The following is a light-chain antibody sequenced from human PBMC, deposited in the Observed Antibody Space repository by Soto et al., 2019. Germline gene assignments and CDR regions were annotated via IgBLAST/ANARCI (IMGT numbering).Light chain of an antibody. Sequence: QSVLTQPPSASGTPGQTVTLSCSGSSSNIGSNTVNWYQQLPGTAPKPLIYSNNQRPSGVPDRFSGSKSGTSASLAISGLQSEDEADYYCAAWDDSLNGWVFGGGTKLTVL. CDR3: AAWDDSLNGWV. CDR1: SSNIGSNT. CDR2: SNN. J-gene: IGLJ3*02. V-gene: IGLV1-44*01.